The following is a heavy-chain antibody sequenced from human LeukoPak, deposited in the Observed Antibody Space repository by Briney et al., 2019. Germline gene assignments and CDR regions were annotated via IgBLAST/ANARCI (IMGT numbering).Heavy chain of an antibody. CDR3: ARAPSGWYYGFDY. Sequence: SQTLSLTCAISGGSVSSNSAAWNSIRQSPSRGLEWLGRTYYRSKWYNDYAVSVKSRITINPDTSKNQFSLQLNSVTPEDTAVYYCARAPSGWYYGFDYWGQGTLVTVSS. CDR2: TYYRSKWYN. V-gene: IGHV6-1*01. J-gene: IGHJ4*02. CDR1: GGSVSSNSAA. D-gene: IGHD6-19*01.